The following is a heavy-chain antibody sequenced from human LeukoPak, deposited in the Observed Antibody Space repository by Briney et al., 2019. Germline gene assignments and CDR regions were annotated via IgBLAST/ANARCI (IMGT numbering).Heavy chain of an antibody. CDR1: GFTFSGYG. J-gene: IGHJ4*02. V-gene: IGHV3-33*01. Sequence: GRSLRLSCAASGFTFSGYGMHWVRQAPGKGPEWVAVMWYDGSNKYYADSVKGRFTISRDNSKNTLYLQMNSLRAEETAVYYCARDRYGSGSYGGYYFDYWGQGTLVTVSS. CDR3: ARDRYGSGSYGGYYFDY. CDR2: MWYDGSNK. D-gene: IGHD3-10*01.